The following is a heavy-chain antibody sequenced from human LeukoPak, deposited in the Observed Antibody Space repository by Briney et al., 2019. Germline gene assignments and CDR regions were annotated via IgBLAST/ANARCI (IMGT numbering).Heavy chain of an antibody. CDR1: GFTVSSNY. CDR3: ARVAYMYGFSQAFDT. Sequence: GGSLRLSCAASGFTVSSNYMSWVRQAPGKGLEWVSVIYSGGSTYYTDSVKGRFTISRHNSKNTLYLQMNSLRAEDTAVYYCARVAYMYGFSQAFDTWGQGTMVTVSS. V-gene: IGHV3-53*04. CDR2: IYSGGST. D-gene: IGHD5-18*01. J-gene: IGHJ3*02.